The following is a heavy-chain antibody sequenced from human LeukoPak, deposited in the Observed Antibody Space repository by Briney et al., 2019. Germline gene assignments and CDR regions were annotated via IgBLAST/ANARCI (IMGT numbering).Heavy chain of an antibody. CDR1: GGSISSYY. Sequence: SETLSLTCTVSGGSISSYYWSWIRQPPGKGLEWIGYIYYSGSTNYNPSLKSRVTISVDTSKNQFSLKLSSVTAADTAVYYCARGYMAYYYGSGSYVFNWFDPWGQGTLVTVSS. D-gene: IGHD3-10*01. CDR3: ARGYMAYYYGSGSYVFNWFDP. V-gene: IGHV4-59*01. J-gene: IGHJ5*02. CDR2: IYYSGST.